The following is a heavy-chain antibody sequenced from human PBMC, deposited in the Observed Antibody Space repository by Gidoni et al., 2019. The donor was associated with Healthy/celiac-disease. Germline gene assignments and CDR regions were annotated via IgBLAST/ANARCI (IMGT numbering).Heavy chain of an antibody. Sequence: QVQLVESGGGLVKPGGSLRLSCAASGFTFSDYYMSWIRQAPGKGLEGVSYISSSSSYTNYADSVKGRFTISRDNAKNSLYLQMNSLRAEDTAVYYCARVFAATPYFDYWGQGTLVTVSS. CDR1: GFTFSDYY. CDR2: ISSSSSYT. CDR3: ARVFAATPYFDY. V-gene: IGHV3-11*05. D-gene: IGHD6-25*01. J-gene: IGHJ4*02.